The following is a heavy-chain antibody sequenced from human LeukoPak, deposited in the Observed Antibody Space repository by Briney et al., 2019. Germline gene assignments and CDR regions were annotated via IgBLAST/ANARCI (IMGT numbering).Heavy chain of an antibody. CDR3: ARATDSIRGHYFDY. V-gene: IGHV3-30-3*01. CDR1: GFTFGDYA. Sequence: GRSLRLSCTASGFTFGDYAMSWVRQAPGKGLEWVAVISYDGSNKYYADSVKGRFTISRDNSKNTLYLQMNSLRAEDTAVYYCARATDSIRGHYFDYWGQGTLVTVSS. J-gene: IGHJ4*02. CDR2: ISYDGSNK. D-gene: IGHD1-14*01.